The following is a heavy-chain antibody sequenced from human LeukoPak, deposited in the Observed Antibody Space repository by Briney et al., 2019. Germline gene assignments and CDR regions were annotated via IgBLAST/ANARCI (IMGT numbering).Heavy chain of an antibody. CDR3: AKGDDSTTFDY. CDR1: GGSFSGYY. Sequence: SETLSLTCAVYGGSFSGYYWSWIRQPPGKGLEWIGEINHSGSTNYNPSLKSRVTISVDTSKNQFSLKLSSVTAADTAVYYCAKGDDSTTFDYWGQGTLVTVSS. CDR2: INHSGST. J-gene: IGHJ4*02. D-gene: IGHD3-22*01. V-gene: IGHV4-34*01.